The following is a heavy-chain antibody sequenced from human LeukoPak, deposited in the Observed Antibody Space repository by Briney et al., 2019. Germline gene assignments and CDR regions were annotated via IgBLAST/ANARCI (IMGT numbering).Heavy chain of an antibody. J-gene: IGHJ5*02. V-gene: IGHV3-74*01. CDR3: AREMNDYGSGNEGNWFDP. D-gene: IGHD3-10*01. Sequence: PGGSLRLSCAASGFTFSSYWMHWVRQAPGKGLVWVSRINSDGSSTSYADSVKGRFTISRDNAKNTLYLQMNSLRAEDTAVYYCAREMNDYGSGNEGNWFDPWGQGTLVTVSS. CDR1: GFTFSSYW. CDR2: INSDGSST.